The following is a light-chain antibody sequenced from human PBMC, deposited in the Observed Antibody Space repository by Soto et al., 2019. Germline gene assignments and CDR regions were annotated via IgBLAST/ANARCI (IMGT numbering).Light chain of an antibody. CDR2: GVS. CDR3: NSYTSSSTQV. J-gene: IGLJ1*01. Sequence: QSVLTQPASVSGSPGQSITFSCTGTSSDVGGYNYVSWYQQHPGKAPKLMISGVSNRPSGVSDRFSGSKSGNTASLTISGLQPEDEADYYCNSYTSSSTQVFGTGTKVTVL. V-gene: IGLV2-14*01. CDR1: SSDVGGYNY.